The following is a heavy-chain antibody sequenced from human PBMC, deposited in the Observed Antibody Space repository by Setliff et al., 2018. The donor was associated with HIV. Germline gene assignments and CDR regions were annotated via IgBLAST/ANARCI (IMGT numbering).Heavy chain of an antibody. Sequence: SETLSLTCTVSGGSISSGSYYWSWIRQPAGKGLEWIGHIHTSGSSSYNPSLKSRVIISLDTSKNQISLKLNSVTAADTAVYYCARDLLGSSSLVDYWGQGTLVTVPQ. D-gene: IGHD6-6*01. J-gene: IGHJ4*02. CDR1: GGSISSGSYY. CDR3: ARDLLGSSSLVDY. CDR2: IHTSGSS. V-gene: IGHV4-61*09.